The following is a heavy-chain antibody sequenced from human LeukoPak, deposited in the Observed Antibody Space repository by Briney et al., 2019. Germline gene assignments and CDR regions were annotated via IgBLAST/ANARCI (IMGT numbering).Heavy chain of an antibody. J-gene: IGHJ4*02. Sequence: GGSLRLSCAASGFTFSSYGMHWVRQAPGKGLEWVAVIWYDGSNKYYADSVKGRFTIPRDNSKNTLYLQMNSLRAEDTAVYYCAKANPVAGTFDYWGQGTLVTVSS. D-gene: IGHD6-19*01. CDR3: AKANPVAGTFDY. V-gene: IGHV3-33*06. CDR1: GFTFSSYG. CDR2: IWYDGSNK.